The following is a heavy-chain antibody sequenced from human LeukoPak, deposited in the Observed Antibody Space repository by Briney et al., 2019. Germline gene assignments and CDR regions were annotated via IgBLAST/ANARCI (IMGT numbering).Heavy chain of an antibody. CDR1: GFTFSSFV. CDR2: LWYDGSNK. CDR3: ARDLGYFDY. J-gene: IGHJ4*02. V-gene: IGHV3-33*01. Sequence: GGSLRLSCAASGFTFSSFVMHWVRQAPGKGLEWVTFLWYDGSNKYYADSVKGRFTISRDNSKNTLYLQMNTLRAEDTAVYYCARDLGYFDYWGQGTLVTVSS.